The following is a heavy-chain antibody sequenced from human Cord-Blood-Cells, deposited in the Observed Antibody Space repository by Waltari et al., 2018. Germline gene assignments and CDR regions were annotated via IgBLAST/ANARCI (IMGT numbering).Heavy chain of an antibody. CDR1: GYTFPGYY. CDR2: INPNSGGT. J-gene: IGHJ2*01. Sequence: QVQLVQSGAEVKKPEAAVKVSCQASGYTFPGYYMHWSRQAPGQGLEWMGWINPNSGGTNYAQKFQGRVTMTRDTSISTAYMELSRLRSDDTAVYYCARDRGGYWYFDLWGRGTLVTVSS. CDR3: ARDRGGYWYFDL. V-gene: IGHV1-2*02. D-gene: IGHD3-16*01.